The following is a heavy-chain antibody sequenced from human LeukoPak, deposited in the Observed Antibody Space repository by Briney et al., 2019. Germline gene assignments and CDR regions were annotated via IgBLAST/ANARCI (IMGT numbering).Heavy chain of an antibody. V-gene: IGHV4-31*03. D-gene: IGHD3-16*02. Sequence: SQTLSLTCTVSGGSINSGGYYWSWIRQHPGKGLEWIGYIYYSGSTYYNPSLKSRVTISVDTSKNQFSLKLSSVTAADTAVYYCARASYYDYVWGSYRPYYFDYWGQGTLVTVSS. CDR2: IYYSGST. J-gene: IGHJ4*02. CDR3: ARASYYDYVWGSYRPYYFDY. CDR1: GGSINSGGYY.